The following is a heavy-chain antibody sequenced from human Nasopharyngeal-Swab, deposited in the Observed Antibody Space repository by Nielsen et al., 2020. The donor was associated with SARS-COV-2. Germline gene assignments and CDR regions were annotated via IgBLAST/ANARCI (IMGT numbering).Heavy chain of an antibody. CDR1: GFTFSSYA. CDR2: ISSNGGST. CDR3: AKGWLLGNYMDV. Sequence: GGSLRLSCAASGFTFSSYAMHWVRQAPGKGLEYVSAISSNGGSTYYANSVKGRFTISRDNSKNTLYLQMGSLRAEDTAVYYCAKGWLLGNYMDVWGKGTTVTVTS. D-gene: IGHD5-12*01. J-gene: IGHJ6*03. V-gene: IGHV3-64*01.